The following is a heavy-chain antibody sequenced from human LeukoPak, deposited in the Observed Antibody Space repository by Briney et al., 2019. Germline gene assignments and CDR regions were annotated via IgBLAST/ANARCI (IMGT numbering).Heavy chain of an antibody. CDR1: GNTFTSFH. J-gene: IGHJ4*02. CDR2: IKVYGDTT. V-gene: IGHV1-46*01. CDR3: ARESPSTFYFDY. D-gene: IGHD1-1*01. Sequence: GASVKVSCTASGNTFTSFHIHWVRQAPGQGLEXMGIIKVYGDTTXXXXXXXXRXTMTRDXSTSTVYMELSSLNSEDTAVYYCARESPSTFYFDYWGQGTLVTVSS.